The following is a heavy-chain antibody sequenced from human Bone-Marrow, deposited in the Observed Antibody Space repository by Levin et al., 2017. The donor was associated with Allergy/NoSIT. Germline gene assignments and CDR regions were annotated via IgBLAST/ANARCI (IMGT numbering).Heavy chain of an antibody. Sequence: GGSLRLSCEVSGFTFSNYGMHWVRQAPGKGLEWVALIWFDSTNIYYADSVKGRFTISRDNSKNSMYLQMNSLRPADTAIYYCARDPRTGNVYRSGYWGRGTLVIVSS. J-gene: IGHJ4*01. CDR1: GFTFSNYG. CDR2: IWFDSTNI. CDR3: ARDPRTGNVYRSGY. D-gene: IGHD1-1*01. V-gene: IGHV3-33*01.